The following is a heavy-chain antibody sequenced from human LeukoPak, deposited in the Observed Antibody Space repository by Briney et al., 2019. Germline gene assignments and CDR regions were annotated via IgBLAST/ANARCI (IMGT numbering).Heavy chain of an antibody. V-gene: IGHV1-18*01. CDR3: ARDFIYDYVWGSYPFDY. CDR2: ISAYNGNT. D-gene: IGHD3-16*01. CDR1: GYTFTSYG. Sequence: GASVKVSCEASGYTFTSYGISWVRQAPGQGLEWMGWISAYNGNTNYSQKFQGRVTMTTDTSTSTAYMELRSLRSDDTAVYYCARDFIYDYVWGSYPFDYWGQGTLVTVSS. J-gene: IGHJ4*02.